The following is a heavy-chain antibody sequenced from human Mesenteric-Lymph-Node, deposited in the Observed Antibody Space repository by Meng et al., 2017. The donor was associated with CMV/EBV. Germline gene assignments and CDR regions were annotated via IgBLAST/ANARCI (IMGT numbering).Heavy chain of an antibody. CDR1: GGSISSADYY. CDR2: IKQDGSEK. V-gene: IGHV3-7*01. J-gene: IGHJ6*02. Sequence: GESLKISCAVSGGSISSADYYWSWVRQAPGKGLEWVANIKQDGSEKYYVDSVKGRFTISRDNAKNSLYLQMNSLRAEDTAVYYCARDSRIAAAQYYYYGMDVWGQGTTVTVSS. CDR3: ARDSRIAAAQYYYYGMDV. D-gene: IGHD6-13*01.